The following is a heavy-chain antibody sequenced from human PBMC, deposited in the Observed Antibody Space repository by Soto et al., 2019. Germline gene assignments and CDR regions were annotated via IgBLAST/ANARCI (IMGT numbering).Heavy chain of an antibody. CDR2: INPNTGGT. CDR3: AISRYCSGGDCTTQSLYYFDY. J-gene: IGHJ4*02. V-gene: IGHV1-2*02. D-gene: IGHD2-15*01. CDR1: GYTFTGHH. Sequence: ASVKVSCKASGYTFTGHHIHWVRQAPGQGLGWVGWINPNTGGTNYAQKFQGRVTMTRDTSISTAYMELSRLRSDDTAVYYCAISRYCSGGDCTTQSLYYFDYWGQGTVVTVSS.